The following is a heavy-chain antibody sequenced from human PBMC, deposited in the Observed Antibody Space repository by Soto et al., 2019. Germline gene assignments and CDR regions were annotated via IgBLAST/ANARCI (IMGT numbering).Heavy chain of an antibody. CDR1: GGTFSSYA. Sequence: SVKVSCKASGGTFSSYAISWVRQAPGQGLEWMGGIIPIFGTANYAQKFQGRVTITADESTSTAYMELSSLRSEDTAVYYCARASLWGSSSWYPYYYYYYSMDVWGQGTTVTVSS. J-gene: IGHJ6*02. CDR3: ARASLWGSSSWYPYYYYYYSMDV. V-gene: IGHV1-69*13. D-gene: IGHD6-13*01. CDR2: IIPIFGTA.